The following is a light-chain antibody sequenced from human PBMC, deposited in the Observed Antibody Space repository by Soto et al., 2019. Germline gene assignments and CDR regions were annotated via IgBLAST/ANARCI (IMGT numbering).Light chain of an antibody. V-gene: IGLV1-40*01. CDR2: DNS. CDR3: QSYDSRLSGWV. CDR1: SSNIGAGYD. J-gene: IGLJ3*02. Sequence: QSLLTQPPSVSGAPGQRVTISCTGSSSNIGAGYDVHWYQQLPGTAPKLLIYDNSNRPSGVPDRFSGSKSDTSASLAITGLQAEDEADYYCQSYDSRLSGWVFGGGTKLTVL.